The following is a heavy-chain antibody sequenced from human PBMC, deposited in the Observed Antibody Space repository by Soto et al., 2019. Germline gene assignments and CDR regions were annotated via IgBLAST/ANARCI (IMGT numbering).Heavy chain of an antibody. CDR3: ACFYYSDSSAYLDY. J-gene: IGHJ4*02. CDR1: GFSISSGYY. Sequence: SETLSLTCAVSGFSISSGYYWAWIRQPPGKGLEWIGSLYHSGTTYYNPPLKSRVTISVDTSKNQFSLKLSSVTAADTAVYYCACFYYSDSSAYLDYWGQGTLVTVSS. CDR2: LYHSGTT. V-gene: IGHV4-38-2*01. D-gene: IGHD3-22*01.